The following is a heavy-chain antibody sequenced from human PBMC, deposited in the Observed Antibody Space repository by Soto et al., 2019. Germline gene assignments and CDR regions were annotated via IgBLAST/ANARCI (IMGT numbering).Heavy chain of an antibody. V-gene: IGHV6-1*01. Sequence: SQTLSLTCAISGDSVASNSAAWNWIRQSPSRGLEWLGRTYYRSKWYNDYAISVKGRLTISPDTSKNQFALHVNSVTPEDTAVYYCERWEHHEGHLAYWGQGTPVTVSS. CDR1: GDSVASNSAA. J-gene: IGHJ4*02. CDR2: TYYRSKWYN. D-gene: IGHD1-26*01. CDR3: ERWEHHEGHLAY.